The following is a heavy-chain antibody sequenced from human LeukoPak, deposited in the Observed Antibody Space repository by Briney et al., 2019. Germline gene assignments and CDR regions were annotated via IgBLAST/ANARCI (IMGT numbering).Heavy chain of an antibody. CDR2: ISSSGSTI. CDR1: GFTFSSYE. D-gene: IGHD2-21*02. V-gene: IGHV3-48*03. CDR3: ARDPRFLAYCGGDCYSNYYYYYMDV. Sequence: GGSLRLSCAASGFTFSSYEMNWVRQAPGKGLEWGSYISSSGSTIYYADSVKGRFTISRDNAKNSLYLQMNSLRAEDTAVYYCARDPRFLAYCGGDCYSNYYYYYMDVWGKGTTVTVSS. J-gene: IGHJ6*03.